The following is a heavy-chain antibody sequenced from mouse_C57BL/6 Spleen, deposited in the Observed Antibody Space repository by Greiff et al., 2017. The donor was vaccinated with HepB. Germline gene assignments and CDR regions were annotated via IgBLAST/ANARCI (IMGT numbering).Heavy chain of an antibody. J-gene: IGHJ3*01. Sequence: QVQLQQPGAELVRPGSSVKLSCKASGYTFTSYWMHWVKQRPIQGLEWIGNTDPSDSETHYNQKFKDKATLTVDKSSSTAYMQHSSLTSEDSAVYYCARGENWGLAYWGQGTLVTVSA. CDR2: TDPSDSET. V-gene: IGHV1-52*01. CDR1: GYTFTSYW. CDR3: ARGENWGLAY. D-gene: IGHD4-1*01.